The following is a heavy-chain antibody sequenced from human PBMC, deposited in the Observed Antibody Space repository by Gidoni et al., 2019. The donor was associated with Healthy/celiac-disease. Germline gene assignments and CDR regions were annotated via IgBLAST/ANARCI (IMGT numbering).Heavy chain of an antibody. CDR3: AIDVQDYYGSGE. CDR1: GFPFSSYA. V-gene: IGHV3-23*01. CDR2: ISGSGGST. Sequence: EVQLLESGGGLVQPGGSLSLSCAASGFPFSSYAMSWVRQAPGKGLEWVSAISGSGGSTYYADSVKGRFTISSDNSKNTLYLQMNSLRAEDTAVYYCAIDVQDYYGSGEWGQGTLVTVSS. D-gene: IGHD3-10*01. J-gene: IGHJ4*02.